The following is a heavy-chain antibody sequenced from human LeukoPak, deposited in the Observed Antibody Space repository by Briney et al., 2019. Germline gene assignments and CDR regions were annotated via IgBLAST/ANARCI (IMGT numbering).Heavy chain of an antibody. CDR3: AKDRRSYYYYYMDV. V-gene: IGHV3-30*02. J-gene: IGHJ6*03. CDR1: GFTFSSYG. CDR2: IRYDGSNK. Sequence: PGGSLRLSCAASGFTFSSYGMHWVRQAPGKGLEWVAFIRYDGSNKYYADSVKGRSTISRDNSKNTFYLQMNSLRAEDTAVYYCAKDRRSYYYYYMDVWGKGTTVTISS.